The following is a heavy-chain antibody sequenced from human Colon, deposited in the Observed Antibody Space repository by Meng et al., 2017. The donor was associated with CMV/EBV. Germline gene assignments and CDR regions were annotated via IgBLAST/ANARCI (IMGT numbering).Heavy chain of an antibody. V-gene: IGHV1-2*02. J-gene: IGHJ4*02. CDR2: IRSDGSAT. D-gene: IGHD6-19*01. CDR1: GYTFSAYY. CDR3: VRSSGWSLFDY. Sequence: QGQRWQSGAGGKEPGASLKVSCKPSGYTFSAYYMHWVRQAPGQGLEWMGWIRSDGSATNYAQKFRGRVTMTRDASVSTAYMELSGLTSDDTAVYFCVRSSGWSLFDYWGPGALVTVSS.